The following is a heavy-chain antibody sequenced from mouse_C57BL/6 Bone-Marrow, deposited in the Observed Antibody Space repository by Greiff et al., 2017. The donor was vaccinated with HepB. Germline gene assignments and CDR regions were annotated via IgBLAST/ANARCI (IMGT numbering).Heavy chain of an antibody. J-gene: IGHJ1*03. CDR3: ARWLSPLYYWYFDV. Sequence: VQLQQSGAELVKPGASVKLSCKASGYTFTSYWMHWVKQRPGRGLEWIGRIDPNSGGTKYDEKFKSKATLTVDKPSSTAYMQLSSLTSEDSAVYYCARWLSPLYYWYFDVWGTGTTVTVSS. D-gene: IGHD2-2*01. CDR1: GYTFTSYW. CDR2: IDPNSGGT. V-gene: IGHV1-72*01.